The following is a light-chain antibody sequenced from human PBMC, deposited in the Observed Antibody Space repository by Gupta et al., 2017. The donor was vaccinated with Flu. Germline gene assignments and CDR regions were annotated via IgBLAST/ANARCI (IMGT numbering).Light chain of an antibody. CDR3: MQGSRWPWA. Sequence: EVVMTQSPPSLPLTLGQPPPISCRSSQSFVYSDGNIYLHWFQQRPGQSPRRLIYQVSHRESGVPDRFSGSGSGTDFTLKISRVEAEDVGVYYCMQGSRWPWAFGQGTKVEIK. CDR1: QSFVYSDGNIY. V-gene: IGKV2-30*01. J-gene: IGKJ1*01. CDR2: QVS.